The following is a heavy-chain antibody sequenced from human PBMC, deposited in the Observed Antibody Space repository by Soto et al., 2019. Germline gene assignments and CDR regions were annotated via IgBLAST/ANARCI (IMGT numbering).Heavy chain of an antibody. CDR2: ILRDGSNK. D-gene: IGHD6-6*01. J-gene: IGHJ5*02. CDR1: GFTFSNYA. Sequence: QVQLVESGGGVVQPGRSLRLSCAASGFTFSNYAMHCVRQAPGKGLEWVSLILRDGSNKYYADSVKGRFIISRDNSKNTLYVEMNSLRPEDTAVYYCVRARGYSSSGWFDPWGQGTLVTVSS. CDR3: VRARGYSSSGWFDP. V-gene: IGHV3-30-3*01.